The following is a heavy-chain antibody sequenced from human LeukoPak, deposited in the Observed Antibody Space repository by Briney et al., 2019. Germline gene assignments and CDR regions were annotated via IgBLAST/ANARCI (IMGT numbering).Heavy chain of an antibody. J-gene: IGHJ6*02. CDR3: ARECSSTSCPYNNMDV. D-gene: IGHD2-2*01. Sequence: SETLSLTCTVSGGSINNYFWTWIRQPAGKGLEWIGRIYASGSTNYNPSLKSRVTLSVDTSKNQFSLRLTSVTAADTAVYYCARECSSTSCPYNNMDVWGQGTTVTVSS. CDR1: GGSINNYF. V-gene: IGHV4-4*07. CDR2: IYASGST.